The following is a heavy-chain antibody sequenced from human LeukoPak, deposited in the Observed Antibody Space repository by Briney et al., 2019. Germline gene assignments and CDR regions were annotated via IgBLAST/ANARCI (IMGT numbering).Heavy chain of an antibody. D-gene: IGHD2-2*01. CDR2: ITGRGGIT. V-gene: IGHV3-23*01. J-gene: IGHJ4*02. Sequence: GGSLRLSCAASGFTFSSFGMTWVRQAPGKGLEWVSTITGRGGITYYADSVKGRFTISRDNSKNTLYLQMNSLRAEDTAVYYCAKGVYGYADYALLDYWGQGTLVTVSS. CDR3: AKGVYGYADYALLDY. CDR1: GFTFSSFG.